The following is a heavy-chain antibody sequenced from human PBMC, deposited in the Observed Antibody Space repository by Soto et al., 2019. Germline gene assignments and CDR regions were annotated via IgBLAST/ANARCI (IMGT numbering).Heavy chain of an antibody. J-gene: IGHJ5*02. CDR2: NNPGDSDT. V-gene: IGHV5-51*01. CDR1: GYSFTSYW. CDR3: ARRDRHVEAAYNWFDP. D-gene: IGHD2-15*01. Sequence: GGSLKISRKGPGYSFTSYWIGWVRQMPGKGLEWMGINNPGDSDTRYSPSFQGQVTTSADKSISTAYLQWSSMKVSDTAMYYCARRDRHVEAAYNWFDPWGQGTLVTVSS.